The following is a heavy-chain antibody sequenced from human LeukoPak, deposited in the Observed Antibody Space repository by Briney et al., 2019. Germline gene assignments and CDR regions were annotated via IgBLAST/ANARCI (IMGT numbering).Heavy chain of an antibody. V-gene: IGHV3-30*02. Sequence: PGGSLRLSCAASGFTFSSYGMHWVRQAPGKGLEWVAFIRYDGSNKYYADSVKGRFTISRDNSKNTLYLQMNSLRAEDTAVYYCAKYCSSTSCPDYWGQGTLVTVSS. CDR1: GFTFSSYG. D-gene: IGHD2-2*01. CDR3: AKYCSSTSCPDY. J-gene: IGHJ4*02. CDR2: IRYDGSNK.